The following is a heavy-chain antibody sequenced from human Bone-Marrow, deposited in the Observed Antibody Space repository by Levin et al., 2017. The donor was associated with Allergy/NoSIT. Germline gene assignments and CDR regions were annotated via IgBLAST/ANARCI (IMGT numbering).Heavy chain of an antibody. CDR2: IYYSGST. CDR3: ARAVGSSFRVGRVGLGYFDY. D-gene: IGHD6-6*01. Sequence: PSETLSLTCTVSGGSISSSSYYWGWIRQPPGKGLEWIGSIYYSGSTYYNPSLKSRVTISVDTSKNQFSLKLSSVTAADTAVYYCARAVGSSFRVGRVGLGYFDYWGQGTLVTVSS. J-gene: IGHJ4*02. V-gene: IGHV4-39*07. CDR1: GGSISSSSYY.